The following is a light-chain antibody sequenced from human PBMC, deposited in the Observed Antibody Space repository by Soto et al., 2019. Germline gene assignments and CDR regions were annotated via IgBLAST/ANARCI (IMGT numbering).Light chain of an antibody. V-gene: IGKV3-20*01. CDR1: QTSGSNF. CDR2: ASS. CDR3: QLYGISPQ. J-gene: IGKJ5*01. Sequence: EIVLTQSPDTLSLSPGERATLSCKTSQTSGSNFLAWYQHKPGQAPRLLIYASSNRATGIPDRFSGSASGPDFTLTINRLEPEDFAVYYCQLYGISPQFGQGTLLEIK.